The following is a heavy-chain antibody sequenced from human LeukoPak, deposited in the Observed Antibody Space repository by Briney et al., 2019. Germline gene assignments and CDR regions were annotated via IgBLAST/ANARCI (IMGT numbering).Heavy chain of an antibody. V-gene: IGHV3-30*04. Sequence: PGGSLRLSCAASGFTFSSYAMHWVRQAPGKWLEWVAVISYDGSNKYYADSVKGRFTISRDNSKNTLYLQMNSLRAEDTAVYYCARDSESGVPGYWGQGTLVTVSS. D-gene: IGHD3-10*01. CDR1: GFTFSSYA. CDR2: ISYDGSNK. J-gene: IGHJ4*02. CDR3: ARDSESGVPGY.